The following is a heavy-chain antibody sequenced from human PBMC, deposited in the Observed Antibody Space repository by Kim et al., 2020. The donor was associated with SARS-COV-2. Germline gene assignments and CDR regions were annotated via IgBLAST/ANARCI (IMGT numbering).Heavy chain of an antibody. J-gene: IGHJ4*02. V-gene: IGHV1-3*01. Sequence: SQKFQGRVTITRDTSASTAYMELSSLRSEDTAVYYCASSVITMVRGVIGYWGQGTLVTVSS. CDR3: ASSVITMVRGVIGY. D-gene: IGHD3-10*01.